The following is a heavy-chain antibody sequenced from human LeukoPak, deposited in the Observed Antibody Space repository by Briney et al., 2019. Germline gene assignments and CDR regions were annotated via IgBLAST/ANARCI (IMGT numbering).Heavy chain of an antibody. J-gene: IGHJ4*02. CDR3: AKPAGGYFPKGVCYPFDY. D-gene: IGHD2-8*01. CDR2: ISGSGGST. V-gene: IGHV3-23*01. CDR1: GFTFSSYA. Sequence: GGSLRLSCAASGFTFSSYAMSWVRQAPGKGLEWVSAISGSGGSTYYADSVKGRFTISRDNSKNTLYLQMNSLRAEDTAVYYCAKPAGGYFPKGVCYPFDYGGQGPLVTVP.